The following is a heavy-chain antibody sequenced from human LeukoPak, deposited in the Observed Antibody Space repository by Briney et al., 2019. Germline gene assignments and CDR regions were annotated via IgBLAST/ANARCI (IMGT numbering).Heavy chain of an antibody. D-gene: IGHD3-22*01. CDR3: AKVKYSSEYEDDAFDI. V-gene: IGHV3-23*01. Sequence: GGSLRLSCAASGFTFSNYAMSWVRQAPGKGLEGVSSITGTGGSTYYADSVKGRFTISRDNSKNTLYLQMNSLSAEDTAVHYCAKVKYSSEYEDDAFDIWGRGTMVTVSS. CDR1: GFTFSNYA. J-gene: IGHJ3*02. CDR2: ITGTGGST.